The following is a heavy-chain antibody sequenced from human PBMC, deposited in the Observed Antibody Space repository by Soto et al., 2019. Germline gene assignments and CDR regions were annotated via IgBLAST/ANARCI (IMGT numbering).Heavy chain of an antibody. CDR2: ISTYNGNT. V-gene: IGHV1-18*01. D-gene: IGHD3-9*01. CDR1: GYTFTSYG. Sequence: ASVKVSCKASGYTFTSYGISWVRQAPGQGLEWMGWISTYNGNTNYAQKVQGRVTMTTDTSTSTAYMELRSLRSDDTAVYYCSRVSPPDYDILIGYSHNCMDFCCQAPTGTVS. CDR3: SRVSPPDYDILIGYSHNCMDF. J-gene: IGHJ6*02.